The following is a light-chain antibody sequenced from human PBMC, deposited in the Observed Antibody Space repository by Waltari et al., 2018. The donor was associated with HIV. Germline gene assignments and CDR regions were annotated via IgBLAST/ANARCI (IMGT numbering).Light chain of an antibody. CDR3: SSYKNNNTIV. Sequence: QSALTQPPSVSASPGQSVTISCTGTSSDIGSYNRVSWYLQPPGTAPRIIIYEVKNPPSGVPDRFSSSKSGNTASLTISGLQAEDEADYYCSSYKNNNTIVFGTGTKVTVL. CDR2: EVK. V-gene: IGLV2-18*02. CDR1: SSDIGSYNR. J-gene: IGLJ1*01.